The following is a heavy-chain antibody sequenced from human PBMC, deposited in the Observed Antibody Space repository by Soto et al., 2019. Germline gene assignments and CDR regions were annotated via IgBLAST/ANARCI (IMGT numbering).Heavy chain of an antibody. D-gene: IGHD4-17*01. J-gene: IGHJ6*02. V-gene: IGHV1-8*01. CDR3: ALGDLAWYHYGMGF. Sequence: QVQLVQSGAEVKRPGASVKVSCKASGYTFDIYDINWVRQATGQGLEWMGWMNPDSGNTAYAQKCQGRVTMTRDTSLSTAYMELSSLRSEDTAVYYCALGDLAWYHYGMGFWGQGTSVTVS. CDR2: MNPDSGNT. CDR1: GYTFDIYD.